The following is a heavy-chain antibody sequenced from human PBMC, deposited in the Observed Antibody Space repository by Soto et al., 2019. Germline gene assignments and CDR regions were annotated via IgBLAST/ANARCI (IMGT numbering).Heavy chain of an antibody. CDR2: FDPEDGET. Sequence: ASVKVSCKVSGYTLTELSMHWVRQAPGKGLEWMGGFDPEDGETIYAQKFQGRVTMTEDTSTDTAYMELSSLRSEDTAVYYCARVIFRSGWYPPYFDYSGQGTLVTVSS. D-gene: IGHD6-19*01. CDR3: ARVIFRSGWYPPYFDY. J-gene: IGHJ4*02. CDR1: GYTLTELS. V-gene: IGHV1-24*01.